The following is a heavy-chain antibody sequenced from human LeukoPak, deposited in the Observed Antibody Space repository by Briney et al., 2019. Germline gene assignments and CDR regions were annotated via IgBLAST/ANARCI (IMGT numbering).Heavy chain of an antibody. CDR3: AKDAFYGSGPGI. D-gene: IGHD3-10*01. J-gene: IGHJ3*02. CDR1: GFTFSSYG. Sequence: GGSLRLSCAASGFTFSSYGMHWVRQAPGKGLEWVAVISYDGSNKYYADSVKGRFTISRDNSKNTLYLQMNSLRAEDTAVYYCAKDAFYGSGPGIWGQGTMVTVSS. CDR2: ISYDGSNK. V-gene: IGHV3-30*18.